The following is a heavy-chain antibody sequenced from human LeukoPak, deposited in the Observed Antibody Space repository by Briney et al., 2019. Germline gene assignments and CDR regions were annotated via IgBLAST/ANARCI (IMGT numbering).Heavy chain of an antibody. D-gene: IGHD6-19*01. CDR2: TYYRSKWYN. V-gene: IGHV6-1*01. J-gene: IGHJ6*04. CDR3: ARAGGRWLVTHYYYYGMDV. CDR1: GDSVSSNSAA. Sequence: SQTLSLTCAISGDSVSSNSAAWNWIRQSPSRGLEWLGRTYYRSKWYNDYAVSVKSRITINPDTSKNQFSLQLNSVTPEDTAVYYCARAGGRWLVTHYYYYGMDVCGKGTTVTVSS.